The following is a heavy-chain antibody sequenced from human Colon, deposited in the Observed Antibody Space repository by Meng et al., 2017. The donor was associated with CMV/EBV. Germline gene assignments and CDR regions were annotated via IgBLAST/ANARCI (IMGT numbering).Heavy chain of an antibody. Sequence: GESLKISCAASGFTFSNYWMSWVRQTPGKGLEWVANINQDGSEKYYVDSVKGRFTISRDNAKNSLYLQMNSLRAEDTAVYYCAKDRAYCGSFSCSPNYFDGWGQGNLVTVSS. V-gene: IGHV3-7*01. CDR3: AKDRAYCGSFSCSPNYFDG. CDR2: INQDGSEK. D-gene: IGHD2-21*01. J-gene: IGHJ4*02. CDR1: GFTFSNYW.